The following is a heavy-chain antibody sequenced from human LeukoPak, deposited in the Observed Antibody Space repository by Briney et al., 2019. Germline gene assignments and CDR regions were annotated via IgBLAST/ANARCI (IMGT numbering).Heavy chain of an antibody. D-gene: IGHD2-2*01. V-gene: IGHV3-30-3*01. J-gene: IGHJ4*02. Sequence: GGSLRLSCAASGFTFSSYAMHWVRQAPGKGLEWVAVISYDGSNKYYADSVKGRFTISRDNSKNTLYLQMNSLRAEDTAAYYCARDRYCTTTRCSDYWGQGTLVTVSS. CDR3: ARDRYCTTTRCSDY. CDR2: ISYDGSNK. CDR1: GFTFSSYA.